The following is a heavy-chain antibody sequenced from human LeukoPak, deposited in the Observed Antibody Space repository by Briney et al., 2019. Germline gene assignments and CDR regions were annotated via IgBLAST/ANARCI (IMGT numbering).Heavy chain of an antibody. CDR3: ARCPIAAAGPPFFDY. D-gene: IGHD6-13*01. CDR1: GFTFDDYA. J-gene: IGHJ4*02. CDR2: ISWNSGSI. V-gene: IGHV3-9*01. Sequence: PGGSLRLSCAASGFTFDDYAMHWVRQAPGKGLEWVSGISWNSGSIGYVDSVKGRFTISRDNAKNSLYLQMNSLRAEDTALYYCARCPIAAAGPPFFDYWGQGTLVTVSS.